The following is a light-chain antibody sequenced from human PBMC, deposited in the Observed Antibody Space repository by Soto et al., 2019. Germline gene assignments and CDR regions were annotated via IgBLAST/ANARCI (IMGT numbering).Light chain of an antibody. CDR3: AAWDGSLNGWV. Sequence: QSVLTQAPSASGTPGQRVTISCSGSSSNIGSNTVSWYQQVPGMAPKLLIYSNDQRPSGVPDRFSGSKSGTSASLAIGGLQSEDEADYYCAAWDGSLNGWVFGGGTKLTVL. V-gene: IGLV1-44*01. CDR1: SSNIGSNT. CDR2: SND. J-gene: IGLJ2*01.